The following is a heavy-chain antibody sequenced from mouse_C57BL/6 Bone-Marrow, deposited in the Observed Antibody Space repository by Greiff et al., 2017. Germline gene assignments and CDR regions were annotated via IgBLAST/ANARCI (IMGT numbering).Heavy chain of an antibody. CDR3: ARGVTTVGNYAMDY. J-gene: IGHJ4*01. CDR1: GYTFTDYY. D-gene: IGHD1-1*01. Sequence: EVQLQQSGPVLVKPGASVKMSCKASGYTFTDYYMNWVKQSHGKSLEWIGVINPYNGGTSYNQKFKGKATLTVDKSSSTAYMELNSLTSENSAVYYCARGVTTVGNYAMDYWGQGTSVTVSS. V-gene: IGHV1-19*01. CDR2: INPYNGGT.